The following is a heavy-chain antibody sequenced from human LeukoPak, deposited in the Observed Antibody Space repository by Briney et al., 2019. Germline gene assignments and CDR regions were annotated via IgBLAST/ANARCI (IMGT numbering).Heavy chain of an antibody. D-gene: IGHD3-22*01. CDR3: ARVGDTSGYYQHFDY. CDR2: INDRGST. J-gene: IGHJ4*01. V-gene: IGHV4-38-2*02. Sequence: SETLSLTCNVSGYSISSNYYWGWIRQAPGKGLEWIGIINDRGSTNYNPSLKSRVTISPDTYKNQFSLKLSSVTAADTAVYYCARVGDTSGYYQHFDYWGQGTLVTVSS. CDR1: GYSISSNYY.